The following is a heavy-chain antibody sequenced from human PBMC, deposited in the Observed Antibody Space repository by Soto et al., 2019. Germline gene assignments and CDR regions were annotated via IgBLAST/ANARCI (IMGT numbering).Heavy chain of an antibody. V-gene: IGHV3-30*18. CDR1: GFPFSSFG. J-gene: IGHJ4*02. Sequence: QVQLVESGGGVVQPGRSLRLSCAASGFPFSSFGMHWVRQAPGKGLEWVALISNDGNNKYYADSVKGRFTISRDNSKNTLYLQIKSLGAEGTAVYYCAKEAGRGYGSCSPYYSDYWGQGTLVTVYS. CDR3: AKEAGRGYGSCSPYYSDY. CDR2: ISNDGNNK. D-gene: IGHD5-12*01.